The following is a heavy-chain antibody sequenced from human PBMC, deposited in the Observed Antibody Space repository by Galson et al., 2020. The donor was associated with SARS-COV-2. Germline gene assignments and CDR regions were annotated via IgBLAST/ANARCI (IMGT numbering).Heavy chain of an antibody. CDR3: ARDWVVVAATGYYYYGMDV. J-gene: IGHJ6*02. CDR1: GYTFTSYA. D-gene: IGHD2-15*01. Sequence: ASVKVSCKASGYTFTSYAMNWERQAPGQGLEWMGWINTNTGNPTYAQGFTGRFVFSLDTSVSTAYLQISSLKAEDTAVYYCARDWVVVAATGYYYYGMDVWGQGTTVTVSS. V-gene: IGHV7-4-1*02. CDR2: INTNTGNP.